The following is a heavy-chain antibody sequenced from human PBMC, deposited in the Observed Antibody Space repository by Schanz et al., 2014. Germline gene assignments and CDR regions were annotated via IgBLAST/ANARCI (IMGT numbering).Heavy chain of an antibody. CDR3: AKSALWGSGVYYASQIDY. Sequence: EVQLVESGGGLVQPGGSLRLSCAASGFIFSNSWMSWVRQAPGKGLEWVANIKQDGSEKYYVDSVKGRFTISRDNAKNSLYLQMNSLTAEDTAVYYCAKSALWGSGVYYASQIDYWGQGALVTVSS. CDR2: IKQDGSEK. J-gene: IGHJ4*02. D-gene: IGHD3-10*01. CDR1: GFIFSNSW. V-gene: IGHV3-7*01.